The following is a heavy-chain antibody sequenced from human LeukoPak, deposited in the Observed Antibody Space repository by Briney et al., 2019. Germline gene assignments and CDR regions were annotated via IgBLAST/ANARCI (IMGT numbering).Heavy chain of an antibody. CDR2: ISTSGST. Sequence: NASETLSLTCTVSGGSMSSGYYYWSWIRQPAGKGLEWIGRISTSGSTNYNPSLKSRVTISVDTSKNQFSLKLSSVTAADTAVYYCARSWGSYRRYFDYWGQGTLVTVSS. CDR1: GGSMSSGYYY. D-gene: IGHD1-26*01. V-gene: IGHV4-61*02. J-gene: IGHJ4*02. CDR3: ARSWGSYRRYFDY.